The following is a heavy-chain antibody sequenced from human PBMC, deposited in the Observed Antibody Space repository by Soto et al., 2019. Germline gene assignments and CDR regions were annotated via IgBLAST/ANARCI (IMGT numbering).Heavy chain of an antibody. Sequence: SETLSLTCTVSGASISGFYWSWIRKSAGKGLEWIGRIYATGTTDYNPSLKSRGMMSVDTSKKQFSLKLNSVAAADTALYYCARGVITILGAPGYFDYWGQGTLVTVSS. CDR1: GASISGFY. CDR2: IYATGTT. J-gene: IGHJ4*02. V-gene: IGHV4-4*07. D-gene: IGHD3-3*01. CDR3: ARGVITILGAPGYFDY.